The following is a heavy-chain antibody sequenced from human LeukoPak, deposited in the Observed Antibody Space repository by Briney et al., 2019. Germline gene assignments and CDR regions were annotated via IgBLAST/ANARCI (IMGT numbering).Heavy chain of an antibody. CDR3: ASGFLEWLLPY. J-gene: IGHJ4*02. CDR2: IKQDGSEK. CDR1: GFTFSSYW. Sequence: PGGSLRLSCAASGFTFSSYWMSWVRQAPGKGLEWVANIKQDGSEKYYVDSVKGRFTISRDNAKNSLYLQMNSLRAEDTAVYYCASGFLEWLLPYWGQGTLATVSS. D-gene: IGHD3-3*01. V-gene: IGHV3-7*01.